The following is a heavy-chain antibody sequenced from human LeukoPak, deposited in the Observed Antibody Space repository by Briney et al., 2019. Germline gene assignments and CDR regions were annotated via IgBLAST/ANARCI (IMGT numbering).Heavy chain of an antibody. J-gene: IGHJ4*02. CDR3: AKDFSRRLLWFGELGVYFDY. CDR2: IRYDGSNQ. D-gene: IGHD3-10*01. Sequence: GGSLRLSCAASGFTFSSYGMHWVRQAPGKGLEWVAFIRYDGSNQYYADSVKGRFTISRDNSKNTLYLQMNSLRAEDTAVYYCAKDFSRRLLWFGELGVYFDYWGQGTLVTVSS. V-gene: IGHV3-30*02. CDR1: GFTFSSYG.